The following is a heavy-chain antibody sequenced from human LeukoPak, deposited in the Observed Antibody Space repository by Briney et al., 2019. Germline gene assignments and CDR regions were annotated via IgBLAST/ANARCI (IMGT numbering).Heavy chain of an antibody. CDR2: IYYSGST. Sequence: SETLSLTCTVSGGSISSYYWSRIRQPPGKGLEWIGYIYYSGSTNYNPSLKSRVTISVDTSKNQFSLKLSSVTAADTAVYYCARLDGYCSSTSCYNFDYWGQGTLVTVSS. CDR3: ARLDGYCSSTSCYNFDY. CDR1: GGSISSYY. D-gene: IGHD2-2*02. V-gene: IGHV4-59*08. J-gene: IGHJ4*02.